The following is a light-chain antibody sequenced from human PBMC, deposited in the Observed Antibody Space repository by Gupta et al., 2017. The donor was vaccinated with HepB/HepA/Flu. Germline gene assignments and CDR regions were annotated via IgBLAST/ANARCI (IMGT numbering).Light chain of an antibody. J-gene: IGKJ3*01. CDR3: QQSNNPRVT. V-gene: IGKV1-39*01. Sequence: DIQMSQSPSSLSASVGDRITITCRASQGINSHLNWYQQKPGKAPKLLIYAASTLEPGVPSRFSGSGSGTDFTLTINKLQAEDFATYYCQQSNNPRVTFGHGTMVDI. CDR2: AAS. CDR1: QGINSH.